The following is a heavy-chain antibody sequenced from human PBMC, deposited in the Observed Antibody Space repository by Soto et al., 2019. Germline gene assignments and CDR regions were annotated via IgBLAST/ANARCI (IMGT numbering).Heavy chain of an antibody. CDR1: GYSFTSYW. CDR3: AGPASDYGDYHYYYYGMDV. V-gene: IGHV5-51*01. Sequence: GESLKISCKGSGYSFTSYWIGWVRQMPGKGLEWMGIIYPGDSDTRYSPSFQGQVTISADKSISNAYLQWSSLKASDTAMYYCAGPASDYGDYHYYYYGMDVWGQGTTVTVSS. D-gene: IGHD4-17*01. CDR2: IYPGDSDT. J-gene: IGHJ6*02.